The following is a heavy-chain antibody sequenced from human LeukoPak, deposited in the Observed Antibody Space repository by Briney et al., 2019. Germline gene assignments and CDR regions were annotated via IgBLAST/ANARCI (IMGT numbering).Heavy chain of an antibody. Sequence: ASVKVSCKASGYTFTSYGISWVRQAPGQGLEWMGWISAYNGNTNYAQKLQGRVTMTEDTSTDTAYMELSSLRSEDTAVYYCATDLRWRAFDIWGQGTMVTVSS. D-gene: IGHD2-21*01. CDR3: ATDLRWRAFDI. V-gene: IGHV1-18*01. J-gene: IGHJ3*02. CDR2: ISAYNGNT. CDR1: GYTFTSYG.